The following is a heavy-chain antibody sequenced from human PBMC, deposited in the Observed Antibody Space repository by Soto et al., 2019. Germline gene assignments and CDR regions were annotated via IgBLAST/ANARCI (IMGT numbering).Heavy chain of an antibody. D-gene: IGHD3-16*02. CDR1: GGSISSSNW. Sequence: TSETLSLTCAVSGGSISSSNWWSWVRQPPGKGLEWIGEIYHSGSTNYNPSLKSRVTISVDKSKNQFSLKLSSVTAADTAVYYCASSYYDYVWGSYRSAYFDYWGQGTLVTVSS. CDR3: ASSYYDYVWGSYRSAYFDY. J-gene: IGHJ4*02. V-gene: IGHV4-4*02. CDR2: IYHSGST.